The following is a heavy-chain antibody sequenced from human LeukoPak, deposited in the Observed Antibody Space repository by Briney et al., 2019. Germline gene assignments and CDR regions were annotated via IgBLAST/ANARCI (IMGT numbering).Heavy chain of an antibody. CDR3: AKRGVVIRVFLVGFHKEAYYFDS. CDR2: LSGSGGGT. CDR1: GITLSNYG. V-gene: IGHV3-23*01. Sequence: GGSLRLSCAVSGITLSNYGMSWVRQAPGKGLEWVAGLSGSGGGTNYADSVQGRFTISRDNPKNTLYLQMNSLRAEDTAVYFCAKRGVVIRVFLVGFHKEAYYFDSWGQGTLVTVSS. D-gene: IGHD3-10*01. J-gene: IGHJ4*02.